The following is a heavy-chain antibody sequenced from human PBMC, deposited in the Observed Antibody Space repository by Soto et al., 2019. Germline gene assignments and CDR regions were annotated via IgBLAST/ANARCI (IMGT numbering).Heavy chain of an antibody. CDR1: GFTFSSYA. CDR2: ISGSGGST. V-gene: IGHV3-23*01. Sequence: GGSLRLSCAASGFTFSSYAMSWVRQAPGKGLEWVSAISGSGGSTYYADSVKGRFTISSDNSKNTLYLQMNSLRAEDTAVYYCAKDVSEYELPVGAFDIWGQGTMVTVSS. CDR3: AKDVSEYELPVGAFDI. D-gene: IGHD2-2*01. J-gene: IGHJ3*02.